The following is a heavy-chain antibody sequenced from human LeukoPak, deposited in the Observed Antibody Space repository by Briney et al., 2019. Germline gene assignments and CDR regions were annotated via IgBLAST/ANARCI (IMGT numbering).Heavy chain of an antibody. D-gene: IGHD6-19*01. CDR1: GFTFSSYW. Sequence: SGGSLRLSCAASGFTFSSYWMSWVRQAPGKGLEWVANIKQDGSEKYYVDSVKGRFTISRDNAKNSLYLQMNSLRAEDTAVYYCARDPVGAAGYFDYWGQGTLVTVSS. CDR3: ARDPVGAAGYFDY. CDR2: IKQDGSEK. V-gene: IGHV3-7*01. J-gene: IGHJ4*02.